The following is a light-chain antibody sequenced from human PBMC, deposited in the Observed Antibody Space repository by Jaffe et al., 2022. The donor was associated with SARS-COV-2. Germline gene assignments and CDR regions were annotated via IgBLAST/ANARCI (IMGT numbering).Light chain of an antibody. CDR2: GAS. CDR3: QQHNNWPFT. V-gene: IGKV3-15*01. Sequence: EIVMTQSPATLSVSPGERVTLSCRASQSVSSNLAWYQQKPGQAPRLLIYGASTRATGIPARFSGSGSGTEFTLTISSLQSEDFAVYYCQQHNNWPFTFGPGTKVDIK. J-gene: IGKJ3*01. CDR1: QSVSSN.